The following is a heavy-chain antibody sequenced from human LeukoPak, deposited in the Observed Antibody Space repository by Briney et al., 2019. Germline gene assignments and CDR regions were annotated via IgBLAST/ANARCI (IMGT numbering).Heavy chain of an antibody. CDR2: ISYDGSNK. Sequence: SGRSLRLSCAASGFTFSSYAMHWVRQAPGKGLEWVAVISYDGSNKYYADSVKGRFTISRDNSKNTLYLQMNSLRAEDTAVYYCARDVDIVATITLDYWGQGTLVTVSS. CDR3: ARDVDIVATITLDY. D-gene: IGHD5-12*01. CDR1: GFTFSSYA. J-gene: IGHJ4*02. V-gene: IGHV3-30-3*01.